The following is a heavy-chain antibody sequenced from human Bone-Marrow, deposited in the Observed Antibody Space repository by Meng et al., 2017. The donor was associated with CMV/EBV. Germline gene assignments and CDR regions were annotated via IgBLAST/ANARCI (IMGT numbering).Heavy chain of an antibody. CDR1: GFSFNDYG. CDR2: ITFDGSNT. CDR3: ARAMIIAARALDF. Sequence: GESLKISCAVSGFSFNDYGMHWVRQTPGKGLEWLTFITFDGSNTYYADSMKGRFTISRDNSKNTLYLQMNSLRNDDTAVYYCARAMIIAARALDFWGQGKLVTVSS. D-gene: IGHD6-6*01. V-gene: IGHV3-30*03. J-gene: IGHJ4*02.